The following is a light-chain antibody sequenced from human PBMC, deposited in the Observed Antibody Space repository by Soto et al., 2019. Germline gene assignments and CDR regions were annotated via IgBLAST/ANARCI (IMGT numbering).Light chain of an antibody. CDR2: DVS. J-gene: IGLJ1*01. CDR1: SSDVGGYNY. V-gene: IGLV2-14*03. CDR3: SSYTSSSTPYV. Sequence: QSALTQPASVSGSPGQSITISCTGTSSDVGGYNYVSWYQHHPGKAPKLMIYDVSNRPSGFSNRFSGSKSGNTASLTISGLQAEDEGDYYCSSYTSSSTPYVFGSGTKLTVL.